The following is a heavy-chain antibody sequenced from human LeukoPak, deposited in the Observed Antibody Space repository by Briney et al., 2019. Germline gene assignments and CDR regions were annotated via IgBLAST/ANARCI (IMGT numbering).Heavy chain of an antibody. CDR3: AKTRVGGSGSHYRTGFDY. J-gene: IGHJ4*02. Sequence: GGSLRLSCAASGFTFSGSYMSWIRQAPGKGLEWVSAISGSGGSTYYADSVKGRFTISRDNSKNTLYLQMNSLRAEDTAVYYCAKTRVGGSGSHYRTGFDYWGQGTLVTVSS. V-gene: IGHV3-23*01. CDR2: ISGSGGST. D-gene: IGHD3-10*01. CDR1: GFTFSGSY.